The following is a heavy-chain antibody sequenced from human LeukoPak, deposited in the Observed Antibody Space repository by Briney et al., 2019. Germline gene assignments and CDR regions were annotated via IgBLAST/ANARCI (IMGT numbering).Heavy chain of an antibody. D-gene: IGHD5-24*01. Sequence: GGSLRLSCAASEFTFSSYTMNWVRQAPGKGLEWVSSISSNNNYIYYADSVKGRFTISRDNAKNSLYLQMNSLRAEDTAVYYCAKSGYNRFDYWGQGTLVTVSS. CDR1: EFTFSSYT. V-gene: IGHV3-21*04. CDR2: ISSNNNYI. J-gene: IGHJ4*02. CDR3: AKSGYNRFDY.